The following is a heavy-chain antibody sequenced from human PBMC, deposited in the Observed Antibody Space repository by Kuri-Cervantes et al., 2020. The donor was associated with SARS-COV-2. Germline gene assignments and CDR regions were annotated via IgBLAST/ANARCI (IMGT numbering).Heavy chain of an antibody. J-gene: IGHJ4*02. D-gene: IGHD3-16*01. V-gene: IGHV3-53*04. Sequence: LSLTCAASGFTVSSNYMSWVRQAPGKGLEWVSVIYSGGSTYYADSVKGRFTISRHNSKNTLYLQMNSLRAEDTAVYYCARGRKFTALVDYWGQGTLVTVAS. CDR3: ARGRKFTALVDY. CDR2: IYSGGST. CDR1: GFTVSSNY.